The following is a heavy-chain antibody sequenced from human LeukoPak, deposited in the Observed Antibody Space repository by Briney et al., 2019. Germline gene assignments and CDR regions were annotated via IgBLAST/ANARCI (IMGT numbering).Heavy chain of an antibody. D-gene: IGHD2-15*01. V-gene: IGHV1-2*02. CDR3: LGYCSGGSCYGEFDP. J-gene: IGHJ5*02. Sequence: GASVKVSCKASGYTFTGYYMHWVRQAPGQGLEWMGWINPNSGGTNYAQKFQGRVTMTRDTPISTAYMELSRLRSDDTAVYYCLGYCSGGSCYGEFDPWGQGTLVTVSS. CDR2: INPNSGGT. CDR1: GYTFTGYY.